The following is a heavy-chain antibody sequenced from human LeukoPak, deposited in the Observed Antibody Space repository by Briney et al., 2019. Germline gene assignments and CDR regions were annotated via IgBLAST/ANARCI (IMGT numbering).Heavy chain of an antibody. CDR1: GGSLSGYY. CDR2: ITHSGST. V-gene: IGHV4-34*01. J-gene: IGHJ4*02. CDR3: ARGLVTHVGLWNY. D-gene: IGHD2-21*02. Sequence: SETLSLTCAVYGGSLSGYYWSWIHQPPGKGLEWIGEITHSGSTNYNPSLKSRVTISVDTSKNQFSLKLSSVTAADTAVYYCARGLVTHVGLWNYWGQGTLVTVSS.